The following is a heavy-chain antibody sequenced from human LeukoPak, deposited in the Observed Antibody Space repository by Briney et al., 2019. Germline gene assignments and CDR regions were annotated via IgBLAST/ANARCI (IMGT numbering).Heavy chain of an antibody. CDR2: ISYDGSNK. CDR1: GFTFSTYY. Sequence: PGGSLRLPCAASGFTFSTYYMHWARQAPGKGLEWVAVISYDGSNKYYADSVKGRFTISRDNSKNTLYLQMNSLRAEDTAVYYCAKDHSSGFDYWGQGTLVTVSS. CDR3: AKDHSSGFDY. V-gene: IGHV3-30*18. J-gene: IGHJ4*02. D-gene: IGHD6-19*01.